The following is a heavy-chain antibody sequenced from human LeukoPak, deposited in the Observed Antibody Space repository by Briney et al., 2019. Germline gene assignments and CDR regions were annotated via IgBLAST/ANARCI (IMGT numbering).Heavy chain of an antibody. CDR2: IKQDGSEK. Sequence: GGSLRLSCAASGFTFSSYWMSWVRQAPGKGLECVANIKQDGSEKYYVDSVKGRFTISRDNAKKSLYLQMNSLRAEDTAVYYCARHLSGVTGYTYGRGIDYWGQGTLVTVSS. CDR1: GFTFSSYW. J-gene: IGHJ4*02. D-gene: IGHD5-18*01. V-gene: IGHV3-7*01. CDR3: ARHLSGVTGYTYGRGIDY.